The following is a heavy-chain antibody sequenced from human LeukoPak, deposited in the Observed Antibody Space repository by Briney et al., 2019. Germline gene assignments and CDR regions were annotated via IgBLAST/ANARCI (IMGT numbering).Heavy chain of an antibody. CDR1: GFTVSSNY. V-gene: IGHV3-66*01. CDR2: IYSGGST. D-gene: IGHD5-24*01. J-gene: IGHJ4*02. CDR3: ARAGDGYNMHLDY. Sequence: PGGSLRLSWAAYGFTVSSNYMSWVRQPPGKGLEWVSVIYSGGSTNYEASVKGRFTISRDNSKNQLSLQMKSLRAEATAVYYCARAGDGYNMHLDYWGQETLLTVPS.